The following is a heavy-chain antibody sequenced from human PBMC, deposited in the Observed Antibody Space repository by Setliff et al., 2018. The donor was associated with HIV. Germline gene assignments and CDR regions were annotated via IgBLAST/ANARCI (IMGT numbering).Heavy chain of an antibody. Sequence: ASVKVSCKASGYTLTSYGISWVRQAPGQGLEWMGWISAYNGNTNYAQKVQGRVTMTTDTSTSTACMELRSLRSDDTAVYYCARDRGVYCRSTNCYSPVDAFDIWGQGTMVTVSS. V-gene: IGHV1-18*01. D-gene: IGHD2-2*01. J-gene: IGHJ3*02. CDR3: ARDRGVYCRSTNCYSPVDAFDI. CDR2: ISAYNGNT. CDR1: GYTLTSYG.